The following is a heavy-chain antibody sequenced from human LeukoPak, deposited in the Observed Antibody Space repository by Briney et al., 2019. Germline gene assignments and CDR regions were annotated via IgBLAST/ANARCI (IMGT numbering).Heavy chain of an antibody. V-gene: IGHV4-61*01. D-gene: IGHD3-10*01. CDR3: AREEGVRGVPLFDP. J-gene: IGHJ5*02. CDR2: IYYSGST. Sequence: PSETLSLTCTVSGGSVSSGSYYWSWIRQPPGKGLEWIGYIYYSGSTNCNPSLKSRVTISVDTSKNQFSPKLSSVTAADTAVYYCAREEGVRGVPLFDPWGQGTLVTVSS. CDR1: GGSVSSGSYY.